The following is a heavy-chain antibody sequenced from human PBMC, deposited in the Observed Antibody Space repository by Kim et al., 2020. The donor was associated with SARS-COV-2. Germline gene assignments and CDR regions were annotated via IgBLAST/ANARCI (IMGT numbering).Heavy chain of an antibody. CDR1: GGTFSSYA. D-gene: IGHD7-27*01. CDR3: ARDPSAGVYYYYGMDV. Sequence: SVKVSCKASGGTFSSYAISWVRQAPGQGLEWMGGIIPISGTANYAQKFRGRVTITADESTSTAYMELSSLRSEDTAVYYCARDPSAGVYYYYGMDVWGQGTTVTVSS. CDR2: IIPISGTA. V-gene: IGHV1-69*13. J-gene: IGHJ6*02.